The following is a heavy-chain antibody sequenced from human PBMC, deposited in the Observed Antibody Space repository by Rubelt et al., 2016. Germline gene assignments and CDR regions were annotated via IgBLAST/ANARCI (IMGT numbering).Heavy chain of an antibody. J-gene: IGHJ4*02. CDR2: IYYSGSM. CDR1: GDSISSSGYY. D-gene: IGHD1-26*01. CDR3: ARPDGVGTTWY. Sequence: HLQVQESGPGLVKPSETLSLTCTISGDSISSSGYYWGWIRQPPGKGLEWIGSIYYSGSMYYNPSLKSRVTISIDTSKNQLSRKLSSVTAADTAVYYCARPDGVGTTWYWGQGTLVTVSS. V-gene: IGHV4-39*01.